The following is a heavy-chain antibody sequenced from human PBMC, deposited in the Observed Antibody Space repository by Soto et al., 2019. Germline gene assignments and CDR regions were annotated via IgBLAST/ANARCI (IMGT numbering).Heavy chain of an antibody. CDR2: IYYSGST. D-gene: IGHD6-19*01. Sequence: LSLTCTVSGGSISSSSYYWGWIRQPPGKGLEWIGSIYYSGSTYYNPSLKSRVTISVDTSKNQFSLKLSSVTAADTAVYYCARQNSSGWYAYNWFDPWGQGTLVTVSS. V-gene: IGHV4-39*01. J-gene: IGHJ5*02. CDR1: GGSISSSSYY. CDR3: ARQNSSGWYAYNWFDP.